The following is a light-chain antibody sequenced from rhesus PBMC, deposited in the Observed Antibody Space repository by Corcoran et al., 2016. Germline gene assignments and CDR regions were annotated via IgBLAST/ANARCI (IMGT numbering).Light chain of an antibody. CDR2: QAS. CDR3: QQYSSRPYS. V-gene: IGKV1-22*01. J-gene: IGKJ2*01. CDR1: QGISSW. Sequence: DIQMTQSPSSLSASVGDTVTITCRASQGISSWLAWYQQKPRKAPMLLIYQASSLEIGVPSRFSGSGSGTDFTLTISSLQSEEFATYYCQQYSSRPYSYGQGTKVEIK.